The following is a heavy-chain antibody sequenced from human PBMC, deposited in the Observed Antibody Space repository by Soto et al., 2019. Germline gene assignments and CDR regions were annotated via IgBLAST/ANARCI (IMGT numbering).Heavy chain of an antibody. CDR2: IIPILGIA. J-gene: IGHJ4*02. CDR3: ASSSDYYDSSGPHFF. D-gene: IGHD3-22*01. Sequence: GASVKVSCKASGGTFSSYTISWVRQAPGQGLEWMGRIIPILGIANYAQKFQGRVTITADKSTSTAYMELSSLRSEDTAVYYCASSSDYYDSSGPHFFWGQGTLVTVSS. CDR1: GGTFSSYT. V-gene: IGHV1-69*02.